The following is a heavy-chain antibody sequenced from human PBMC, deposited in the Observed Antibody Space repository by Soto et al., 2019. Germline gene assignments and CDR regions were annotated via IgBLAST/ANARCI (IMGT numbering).Heavy chain of an antibody. CDR3: ARDRYCSSTSCPRAYFDY. D-gene: IGHD2-2*01. Sequence: QVQLVQSGAEVKKPGASVKVSCKASGYTFTSYGISWVRQAPGQGLEWMGWISAYNGNTNYAQKLQGRVTMTTDTSTSTAYMELRSLRSADTVVYYCARDRYCSSTSCPRAYFDYWGQGTLVTVSS. J-gene: IGHJ4*02. CDR1: GYTFTSYG. V-gene: IGHV1-18*01. CDR2: ISAYNGNT.